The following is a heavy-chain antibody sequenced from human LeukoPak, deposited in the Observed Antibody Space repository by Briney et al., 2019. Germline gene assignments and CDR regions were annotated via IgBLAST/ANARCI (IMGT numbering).Heavy chain of an antibody. D-gene: IGHD1-1*01. J-gene: IGHJ6*03. CDR1: GGSISSGSYY. Sequence: SQTLSLTCTVSGGSISSGSYYWSWIRQPAGKGLEWIGRIYTSGSTNYNPSLKSRVTISVDTSKNQFSLKLSSVTAADTAVYYCAREYRVEGYYMDVWGKGTTVTVSS. V-gene: IGHV4-61*02. CDR2: IYTSGST. CDR3: AREYRVEGYYMDV.